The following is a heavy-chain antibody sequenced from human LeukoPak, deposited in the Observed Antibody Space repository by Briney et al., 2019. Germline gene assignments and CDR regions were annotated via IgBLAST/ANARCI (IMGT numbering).Heavy chain of an antibody. CDR3: ARHRSSGYYYGGWWFDP. CDR2: IYTSGST. D-gene: IGHD3-22*01. J-gene: IGHJ5*02. V-gene: IGHV4-4*07. CDR1: GGSISSYY. Sequence: SETLSLTCTVSGGSISSYYWSWIRQPAGKGLEWIGRIYTSGSTNYNPSLKSRVTISVDTSKNQFSLKLSSVTAADTAVYYCARHRSSGYYYGGWWFDPWGQGTLVTVSS.